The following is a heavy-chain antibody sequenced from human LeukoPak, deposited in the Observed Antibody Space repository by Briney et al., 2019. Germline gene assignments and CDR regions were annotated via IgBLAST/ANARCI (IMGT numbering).Heavy chain of an antibody. D-gene: IGHD1-26*01. V-gene: IGHV3-23*01. Sequence: PGGSLRLSCAASGFTFSSYGMSWVRQAPGKGLEWVSAISGSGGSTYYADSVKGRFTISRDNSKNTLYLQMNSLRAEDTAEYYCARDSYSGNYGAYYYYYMDVWGKGTTVTVSS. J-gene: IGHJ6*03. CDR3: ARDSYSGNYGAYYYYYMDV. CDR1: GFTFSSYG. CDR2: ISGSGGST.